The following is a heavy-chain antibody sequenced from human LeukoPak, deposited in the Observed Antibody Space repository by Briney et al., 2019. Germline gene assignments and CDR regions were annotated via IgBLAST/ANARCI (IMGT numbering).Heavy chain of an antibody. CDR3: ARVSSGYSSSWTPYYFDY. Sequence: PSDTLSLTCTVSGYSISSGYYWGWIRQPPGKGLEWFGSIYHSGSTYYNPSLKSRVTISVDTSKNQFSLKLSSVTAADTAVYYCARVSSGYSSSWTPYYFDYWGQGTLVTVSS. J-gene: IGHJ4*02. D-gene: IGHD6-13*01. V-gene: IGHV4-38-2*02. CDR1: GYSISSGYY. CDR2: IYHSGST.